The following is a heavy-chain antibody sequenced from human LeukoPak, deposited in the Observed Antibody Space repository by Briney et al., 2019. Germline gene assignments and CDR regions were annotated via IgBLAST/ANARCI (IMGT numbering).Heavy chain of an antibody. V-gene: IGHV4-31*03. CDR1: GGSISSGGYY. D-gene: IGHD6-6*01. Sequence: SETLSLTCTVSGGSISSGGYYWSWICQHPGKGLEWIGYIYYSGSTYYNPSLKSRVTISVDTSKNQFSLKLSSVTAADTAVYYCAYGLYSSSSPLDYWGQGTLVTVSS. CDR2: IYYSGST. CDR3: AYGLYSSSSPLDY. J-gene: IGHJ4*02.